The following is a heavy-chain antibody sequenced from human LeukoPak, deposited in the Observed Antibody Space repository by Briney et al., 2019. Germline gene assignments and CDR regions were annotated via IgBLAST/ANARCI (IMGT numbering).Heavy chain of an antibody. Sequence: PGGSLRLSCAASGFTFSSYAMHWVRQAPGKGLEWVSGISWNSGSIGYADSVKGRFTISRDNAKNSLYLQMNSLRAEDTALYYCAKGYSSGWPPRDGDWYFDLWGRGTLVTVSS. J-gene: IGHJ2*01. V-gene: IGHV3-9*01. CDR1: GFTFSSYA. D-gene: IGHD6-19*01. CDR2: ISWNSGSI. CDR3: AKGYSSGWPPRDGDWYFDL.